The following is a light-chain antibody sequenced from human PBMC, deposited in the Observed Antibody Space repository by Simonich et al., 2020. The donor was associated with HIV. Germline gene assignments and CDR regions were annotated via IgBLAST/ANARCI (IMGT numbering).Light chain of an antibody. Sequence: QSALTQPRSVSGSPAQSVTVSCSGSSSNIGHNYVSWYQQLPGTAPKLLIYDDNKRPSGIPDRFSGSKSGTSATLGITGLQTGDEADYYCGTWENSLSGENWVFGGGTKLTVL. V-gene: IGLV1-51*01. CDR2: DDN. CDR1: SSNIGHNY. CDR3: GTWENSLSGENWV. J-gene: IGLJ3*02.